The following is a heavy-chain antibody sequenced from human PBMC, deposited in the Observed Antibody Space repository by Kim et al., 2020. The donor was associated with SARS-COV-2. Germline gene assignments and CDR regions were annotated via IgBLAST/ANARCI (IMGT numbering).Heavy chain of an antibody. Sequence: GGSLRLSCAASGFTFSSYAMHWVRQAPGKGLEWVAAIWYDGSNKYYADSVKGRFTISRDNSKNTLYLQMNSLRAEDTAVYYCAKGLVYNGVDVWGQGTPV. CDR3: AKGLVYNGVDV. CDR2: IWYDGSNK. CDR1: GFTFSSYA. V-gene: IGHV3-33*06. J-gene: IGHJ6*02.